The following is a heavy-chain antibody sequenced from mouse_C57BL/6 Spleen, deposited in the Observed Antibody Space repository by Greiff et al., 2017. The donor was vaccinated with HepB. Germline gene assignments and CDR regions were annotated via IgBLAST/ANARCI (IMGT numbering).Heavy chain of an antibody. CDR2: IDPSDSYT. J-gene: IGHJ3*01. CDR3: AREVEATAY. Sequence: QVQLQQPGAELVRPGTSVKLSCKASGYTFTSYWMHWVKQRPGQGLEWIGVIDPSDSYTNYNQKFKGKATLTVDTSSSTAYMQLSSLTSEDSAVYYCAREVEATAYWGQGTLVTVSA. CDR1: GYTFTSYW. V-gene: IGHV1-59*01.